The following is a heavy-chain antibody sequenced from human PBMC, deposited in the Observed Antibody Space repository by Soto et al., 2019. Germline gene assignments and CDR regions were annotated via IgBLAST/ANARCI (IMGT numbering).Heavy chain of an antibody. Sequence: ASVKVSCRAPRDTSTSYYINWVRQAPGQGLEWMGVINPHGGSTAYAQKFKGRVTLTRDTSASTVYMEVSSLTSEDTAMYYCARSSGGNFGIIIEGTNWFAPWGQGTLVTVSS. CDR1: RDTSTSYY. D-gene: IGHD1-26*01. J-gene: IGHJ5*02. CDR2: INPHGGST. CDR3: ARSSGGNFGIIIEGTNWFAP. V-gene: IGHV1-46*01.